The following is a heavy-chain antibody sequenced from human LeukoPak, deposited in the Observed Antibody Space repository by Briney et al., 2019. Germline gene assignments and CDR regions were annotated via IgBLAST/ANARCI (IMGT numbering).Heavy chain of an antibody. CDR2: ISYDGSNK. D-gene: IGHD3-22*01. CDR3: ARDGSEGVIVVVDYFDY. V-gene: IGHV3-30-3*01. CDR1: GFTFSSYA. Sequence: PGGSLRLSCAASGFTFSSYAMHWVRQAPGKGLEWVAVISYDGSNKYYADSVKGRFTISRDNSKNTLYLQMNSLRAEDTAVYYCARDGSEGVIVVVDYFDYWGQGTLVTVSS. J-gene: IGHJ4*02.